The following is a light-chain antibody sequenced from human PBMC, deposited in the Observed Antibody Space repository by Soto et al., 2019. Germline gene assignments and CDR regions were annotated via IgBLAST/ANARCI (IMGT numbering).Light chain of an antibody. CDR2: GNN. V-gene: IGLV1-40*01. CDR3: QSYDSSLSGYV. CDR1: SSNIGAGYD. Sequence: QSVLTQPPSVSGAPGQRVTISCTGSSSNIGAGYDVHWYQQLPGTAPKLLIYGNNNRPSGVPDRFSGSKSDTSASLAITGLQAVDEADYYCQSYDSSLSGYVFGTGTKVT. J-gene: IGLJ1*01.